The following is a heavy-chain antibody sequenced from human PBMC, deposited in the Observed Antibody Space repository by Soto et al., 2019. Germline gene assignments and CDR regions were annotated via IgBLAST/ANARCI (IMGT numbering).Heavy chain of an antibody. CDR3: ARGSIVATSLTPFDY. V-gene: IGHV3-21*01. CDR1: GFSFSSYS. D-gene: IGHD5-12*01. J-gene: IGHJ4*02. CDR2: ISTSSSYI. Sequence: GGSLRLSCAASGFSFSSYSINWVRQAPGKGLEWVSSISTSSSYIYYADSVKGRFTVSRDNAKNSLYLQINSLRDEDTAVHYCARGSIVATSLTPFDYWGQGTLVTVSS.